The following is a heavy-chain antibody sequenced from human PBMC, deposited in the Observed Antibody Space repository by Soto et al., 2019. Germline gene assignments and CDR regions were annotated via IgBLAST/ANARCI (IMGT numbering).Heavy chain of an antibody. CDR1: GYSFTRYW. CDR3: ERRRATSKIAAGLYFDY. J-gene: IGHJ4*02. Sequence: GESLKISFKGSGYSFTRYWICWVRQMPVKGLEWMGIIYPGDSDTRYSPSFQGQVTISADKSISTAYLQWSSLKASDTAMYYCERRRATSKIAAGLYFDYWGQGILVALSS. D-gene: IGHD6-13*01. V-gene: IGHV5-51*01. CDR2: IYPGDSDT.